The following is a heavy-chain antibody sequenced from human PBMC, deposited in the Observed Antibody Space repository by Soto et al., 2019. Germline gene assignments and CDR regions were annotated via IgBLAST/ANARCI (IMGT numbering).Heavy chain of an antibody. CDR3: VKDIHEQWLVSHFEY. J-gene: IGHJ4*02. CDR1: GFTFESYA. Sequence: VQLVESGGGSVQPGRSLRLSCVASGFTFESYAMHWVRQVPGKGLEWVSGISWNSGSIGYEDSVKGRFTISRDNAQKSLYLEMNSLRVKDTAFYYCVKDIHEQWLVSHFEYWGQGALVTVSS. V-gene: IGHV3-9*01. CDR2: ISWNSGSI. D-gene: IGHD6-19*01.